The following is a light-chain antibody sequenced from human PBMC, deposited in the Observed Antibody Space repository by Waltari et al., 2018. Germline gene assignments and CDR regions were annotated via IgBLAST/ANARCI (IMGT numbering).Light chain of an antibody. J-gene: IGLJ2*01. CDR1: KLGEKY. CDR2: QDR. CDR3: QAWDSSTGV. Sequence: SYELTQPPSVSVSPGQTASITCSGDKLGEKYACWYQQKPGQSPVVVIYQDRKRPSGIPERFSGSKSGNTATLTISGTQAMDEADYYCQAWDSSTGVFGGGTKLTVL. V-gene: IGLV3-1*01.